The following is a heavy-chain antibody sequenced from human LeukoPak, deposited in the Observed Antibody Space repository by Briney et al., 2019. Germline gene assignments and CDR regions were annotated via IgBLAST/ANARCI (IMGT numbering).Heavy chain of an antibody. J-gene: IGHJ4*02. CDR1: GFTFSDYY. CDR2: ISSSGSTI. V-gene: IGHV3-11*01. CDR3: ARVGRDGYNYDYFDY. Sequence: GGSLRLSCAASGFTFSDYYMSWIRQAPGKGLEGVSYISSSGSTIYYADSVKGRFTISRDNAKNSLYLQMNSLRAEDTAVYYCARVGRDGYNYDYFDYWGQGTLVTVSS. D-gene: IGHD5-24*01.